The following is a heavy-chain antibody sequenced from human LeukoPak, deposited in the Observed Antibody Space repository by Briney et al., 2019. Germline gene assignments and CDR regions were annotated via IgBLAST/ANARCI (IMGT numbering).Heavy chain of an antibody. J-gene: IGHJ5*02. CDR1: GGSISSYY. CDR3: ARENSGSYSNWFDP. V-gene: IGHV4-59*01. Sequence: PSETLSLTCTVSGGSISSYYWSWIRQPPGKGLEWIGYIYYSGSTNYNPSLKSRVTISVGTSKNQFSLKLSSVTAADTAVYYCARENSGSYSNWFDPWGQGTLVTVSS. CDR2: IYYSGST. D-gene: IGHD1-26*01.